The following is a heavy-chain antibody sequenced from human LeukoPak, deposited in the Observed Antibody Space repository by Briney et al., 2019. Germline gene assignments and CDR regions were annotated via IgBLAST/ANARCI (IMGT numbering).Heavy chain of an antibody. CDR3: AKGVLGISSSWYDY. V-gene: IGHV1-2*02. CDR1: GYTFTGYY. D-gene: IGHD6-13*01. CDR2: INPNSGGT. J-gene: IGHJ4*02. Sequence: GASVKVSCKASGYTFTGYYMHWVRQAPGQGLEWMGWINPNSGGTNYAQKFQGRVTMTRDTSISTAYMELRRLRSDDTAVYYCAKGVLGISSSWYDYWGQGTLVTVSS.